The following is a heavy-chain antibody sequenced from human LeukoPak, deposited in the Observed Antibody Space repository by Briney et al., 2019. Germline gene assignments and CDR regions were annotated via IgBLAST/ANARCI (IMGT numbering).Heavy chain of an antibody. V-gene: IGHV3-9*01. CDR2: ISWNSGGI. Sequence: GRSLRLSCAASGFTFDDYAMHWVRQAPGKGLEWVSGISWNSGGIGYADSVKGRFTISRDNAKNSLYLQMNSLRAEDTALYYCAKDYDILIGRGLDPWGQGTLVTVSS. D-gene: IGHD3-9*01. CDR3: AKDYDILIGRGLDP. J-gene: IGHJ5*02. CDR1: GFTFDDYA.